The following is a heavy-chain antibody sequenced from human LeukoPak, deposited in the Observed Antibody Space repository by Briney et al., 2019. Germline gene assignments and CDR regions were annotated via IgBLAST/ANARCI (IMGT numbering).Heavy chain of an antibody. CDR2: ISGSGGST. CDR3: ARGSNIGYNYNAVEI. CDR1: GFTFSSYA. D-gene: IGHD3-22*01. Sequence: GGSLRLSRAASGFTFSSYAMTWVRQAPGKGLEWVSAISGSGGSTYYADSVKGRFTISRDNSKNTLYLQMNSLRAEDTAVYYCARGSNIGYNYNAVEICGQGTMVTVSS. J-gene: IGHJ3*02. V-gene: IGHV3-23*01.